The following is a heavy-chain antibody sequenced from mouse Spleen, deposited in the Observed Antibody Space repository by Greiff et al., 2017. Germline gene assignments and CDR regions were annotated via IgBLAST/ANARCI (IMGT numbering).Heavy chain of an antibody. J-gene: IGHJ1*01. CDR2: IWRGGST. D-gene: IGHD2-3*01. CDR3: AKNDGYSYFDV. CDR1: GFSLTSYG. Sequence: VKLVESGPSLVQPSQSLSITCTVSGFSLTSYGVHWVRQSPGKGLEWLGVIWRGGSTDYNAAFMSRLSITKDNSKSQVFFKMNSLQADDTAIYYCAKNDGYSYFDVWGAGTTVTVSS. V-gene: IGHV2-5-1*01.